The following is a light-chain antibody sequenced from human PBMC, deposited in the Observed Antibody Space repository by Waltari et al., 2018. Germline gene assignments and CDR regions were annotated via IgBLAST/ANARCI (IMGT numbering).Light chain of an antibody. CDR1: QSVGKS. CDR3: QKYHSLPAT. V-gene: IGKV3-20*01. J-gene: IGKJ1*01. Sequence: EIVLTQSPGTLSLSPGERATLSCRASQSVGKSLAWYHQKPGQAPRLLIYHTSSRATGIPDRFSGSGSGTDFSLTISRLDPEDFAVYYCQKYHSLPATFGQGTKVEIK. CDR2: HTS.